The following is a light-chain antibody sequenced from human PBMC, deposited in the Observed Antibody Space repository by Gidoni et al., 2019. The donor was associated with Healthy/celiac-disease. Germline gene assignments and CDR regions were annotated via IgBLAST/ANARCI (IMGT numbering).Light chain of an antibody. CDR2: DAS. Sequence: EIVLTQSPATLSLSPGERATLSCRASQSVSSYLAWYQQKPGQAPRLLIYDASNGATGLPARFSGSVSGTDFTLTISSLEPEDFAVYYCQQRSNWPPXFXQGTXLEIK. CDR3: QQRSNWPPX. J-gene: IGKJ2*01. V-gene: IGKV3-11*01. CDR1: QSVSSY.